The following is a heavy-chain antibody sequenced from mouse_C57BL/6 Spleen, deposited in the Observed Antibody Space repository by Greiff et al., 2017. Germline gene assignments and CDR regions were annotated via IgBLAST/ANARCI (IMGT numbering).Heavy chain of an antibody. V-gene: IGHV1-52*01. CDR1: GYTFTSYW. Sequence: QVQLQQPGAELVRPGSSVKLSCKASGYTFTSYWMHWVKQRPIKGLEWIGNIDPSDSETHYNQKFKDKATLTVDKSSSTAYMQLSSLTSEDSAFYYCARNYYSNHYYAMDYWGQGTSVTVSS. D-gene: IGHD2-5*01. CDR3: ARNYYSNHYYAMDY. CDR2: IDPSDSET. J-gene: IGHJ4*01.